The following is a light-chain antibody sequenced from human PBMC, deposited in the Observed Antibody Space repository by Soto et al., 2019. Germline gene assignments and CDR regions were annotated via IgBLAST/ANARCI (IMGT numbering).Light chain of an antibody. Sequence: EIVLTQSPGTLSLSPGERATLSCRASPSVSSSYLAWYQQKPDQAPRLLIFGAFIRATGTPYRFSGSGSGTDFTLTISRLEPEDFAVYYCQQYASSPRTFGQGTKLEI. CDR1: PSVSSSY. J-gene: IGKJ2*01. CDR2: GAF. V-gene: IGKV3-20*01. CDR3: QQYASSPRT.